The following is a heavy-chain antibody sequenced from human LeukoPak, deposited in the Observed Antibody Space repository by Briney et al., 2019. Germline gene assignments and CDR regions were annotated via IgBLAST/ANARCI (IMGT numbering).Heavy chain of an antibody. V-gene: IGHV4-34*01. CDR3: ARGPYDYVWGSYRWVPYVY. Sequence: SETLSLTCAVSGGSSRDFSDYYWSWIRQPPGKGLEWMGEINESGSTYYSPSLSNRLTISVDKSKKQFSLRLTSVTAADTAVYYCARGPYDYVWGSYRWVPYVYWGQGTLVTVSS. CDR2: INESGST. CDR1: GGSSRDFSDYY. D-gene: IGHD3-16*02. J-gene: IGHJ4*02.